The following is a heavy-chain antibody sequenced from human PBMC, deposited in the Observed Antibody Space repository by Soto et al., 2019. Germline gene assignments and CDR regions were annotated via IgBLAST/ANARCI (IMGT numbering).Heavy chain of an antibody. CDR1: GGSISSSSYY. CDR3: AVHDYGDYGGWDIRRHDAFDI. J-gene: IGHJ3*02. V-gene: IGHV4-39*01. D-gene: IGHD4-17*01. CDR2: IYYSGST. Sequence: QLQLQESGPGLVKPSETLSLTCTVSGGSISSSSYYWGWIRQPPGKGLEWIGSIYYSGSTYYNPSLKSRVTISVDTSKNQFSLKLSSVTAADTAVYYCAVHDYGDYGGWDIRRHDAFDIWGQGTMVTVSS.